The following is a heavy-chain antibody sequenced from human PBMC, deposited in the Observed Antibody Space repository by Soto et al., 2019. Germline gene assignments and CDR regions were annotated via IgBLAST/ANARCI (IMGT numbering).Heavy chain of an antibody. J-gene: IGHJ4*02. CDR2: ISAYNGNT. Sequence: EASVKVSCKASGYTFTSYGISWVRQAPGQGLEWMGWISAYNGNTNYAQKLQGRVTMTTDTSASTAYMELRSLRSDDTAVYYCARDAVAASGASFDYWGQGTLVTVSS. CDR1: GYTFTSYG. V-gene: IGHV1-18*01. D-gene: IGHD2-15*01. CDR3: ARDAVAASGASFDY.